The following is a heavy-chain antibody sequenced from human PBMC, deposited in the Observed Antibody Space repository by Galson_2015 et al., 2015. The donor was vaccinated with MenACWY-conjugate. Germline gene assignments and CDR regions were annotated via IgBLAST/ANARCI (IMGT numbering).Heavy chain of an antibody. J-gene: IGHJ6*02. CDR3: ARHPPGGRGMDV. V-gene: IGHV5-51*01. D-gene: IGHD1-26*01. CDR1: GYNFITYW. Sequence: QSGAEVKKPGESLQISCTASGYNFITYWIGWVRQVPGKGLAGVGLISPIDSRTRYSPAFEGRVTISADNSITTAYLQWNSLQASDTAMYYCARHPPGGRGMDVWGQGTTVTVSS. CDR2: ISPIDSRT.